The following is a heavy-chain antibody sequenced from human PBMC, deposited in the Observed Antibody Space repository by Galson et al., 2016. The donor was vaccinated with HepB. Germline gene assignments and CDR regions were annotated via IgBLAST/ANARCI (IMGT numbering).Heavy chain of an antibody. CDR3: ARKVKQWLGKYYFDY. Sequence: SETLSLTCTVSGGSISSSSYYWGWIRQPPGKGLEWIGSIYYSGTTNYNPSLKSRVTISVDSSRNLFSLKLSSVTAADTAVYYCARKVKQWLGKYYFDYWGQGTVVTVSS. D-gene: IGHD6-19*01. CDR2: IYYSGTT. V-gene: IGHV4-39*07. J-gene: IGHJ4*03. CDR1: GGSISSSSYY.